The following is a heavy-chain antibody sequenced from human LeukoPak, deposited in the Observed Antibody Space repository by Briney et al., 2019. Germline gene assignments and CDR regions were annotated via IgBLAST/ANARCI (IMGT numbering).Heavy chain of an antibody. CDR3: ASRKLGNDY. V-gene: IGHV4-59*02. Sequence: SETLSLTCTVSGGSVSDYYWSWIRQSPGKGLEWIGYIYYTGSTSYNPSLRSRVTMSADTSKNQFSLKLSSVTAADTAVYCCASRKLGNDYWGQGTLVTVSS. D-gene: IGHD7-27*01. CDR2: IYYTGST. CDR1: GGSVSDYY. J-gene: IGHJ4*02.